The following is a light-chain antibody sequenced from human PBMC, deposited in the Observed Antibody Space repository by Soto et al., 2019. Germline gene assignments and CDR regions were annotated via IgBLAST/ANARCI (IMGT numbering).Light chain of an antibody. CDR1: SSDVGGYNY. Sequence: QSVLTQPASVSGSPGQSITISCTGTSSDVGGYNYVSWYQQHPGKAPKLMIYDVSNRPSGVSDRFSGSKSGNTASLSISGLQAEDEADYYCGSYTTTTTLGVFGTGTKPPS. V-gene: IGLV2-14*03. J-gene: IGLJ1*01. CDR2: DVS. CDR3: GSYTTTTTLGV.